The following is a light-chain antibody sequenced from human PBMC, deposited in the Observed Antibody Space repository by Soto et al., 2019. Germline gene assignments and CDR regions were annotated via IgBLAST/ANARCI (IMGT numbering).Light chain of an antibody. CDR3: MQTLQTPWT. V-gene: IGKV2-28*01. CDR1: QSLLHGNGYNY. Sequence: DIVMTQSPLSLPVTPGEPASISCRSSQSLLHGNGYNYLDWYLQKPEQSPQLLICLGSNRASGVPDRFSGSGSGTDFTLKISRVEAEDVGVYYCMQTLQTPWTFGQGTKVEIK. J-gene: IGKJ1*01. CDR2: LGS.